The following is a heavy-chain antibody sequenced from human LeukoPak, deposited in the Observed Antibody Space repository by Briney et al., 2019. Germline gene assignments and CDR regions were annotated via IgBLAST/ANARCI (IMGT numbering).Heavy chain of an antibody. CDR3: ARVSYSSGWRKYYYYYYMDV. CDR2: TYYRSKWYN. J-gene: IGHJ6*03. D-gene: IGHD6-19*01. Sequence: SQTLSLTCAISGDSVSSNSAAWNWIRQSPSRGLEWLGRTYYRSKWYNDYAVSVKSRITINPDTSKNQFSLQLNSVTPEDTAVYYCARVSYSSGWRKYYYYYYMDVWGKGTTVTVSS. V-gene: IGHV6-1*01. CDR1: GDSVSSNSAA.